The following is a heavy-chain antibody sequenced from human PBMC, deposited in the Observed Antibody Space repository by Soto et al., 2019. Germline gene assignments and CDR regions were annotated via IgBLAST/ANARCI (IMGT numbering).Heavy chain of an antibody. CDR2: IYYSGST. Sequence: PSDTLSLTCTVSGGSISSSSYYWGWIRQPPGKGLEWIGSIYYSGSTYYNPSLKSRVTISVDTSKNQFSLKLSSVTAADTAVYYCARHAGIAVAVFDYWGQGTLVTVSS. V-gene: IGHV4-39*01. D-gene: IGHD6-19*01. J-gene: IGHJ4*02. CDR1: GGSISSSSYY. CDR3: ARHAGIAVAVFDY.